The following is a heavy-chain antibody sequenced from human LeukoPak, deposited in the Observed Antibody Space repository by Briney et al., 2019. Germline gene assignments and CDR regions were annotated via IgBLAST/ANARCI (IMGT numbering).Heavy chain of an antibody. V-gene: IGHV3-23*01. CDR2: ISTSGGST. CDR3: TRNSGWYGLS. CDR1: GFTFSSYA. J-gene: IGHJ1*01. D-gene: IGHD6-19*01. Sequence: GGSLRLSCAASGFTFSSYAMSWVRQAPGKGLEWVSTISTSGGSTYYADSVKGRFTISRDNSNNTLFLHLNSLRGEDTAVYYCTRNSGWYGLSWGQGTLVTVSS.